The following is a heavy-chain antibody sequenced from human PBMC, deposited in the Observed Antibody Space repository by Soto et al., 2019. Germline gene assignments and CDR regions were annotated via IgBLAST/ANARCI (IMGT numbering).Heavy chain of an antibody. J-gene: IGHJ3*01. CDR3: VRRIWDAMVVVSATRGVFDL. CDR2: SSSRGPIK. V-gene: IGHV3-48*03. D-gene: IGHD2-15*01. Sequence: EVQLEESGGGLVQPGESLRLSCEASGFDLRDYEMNWVRQAPGKGLEWVSHSSSRGPIKDFADSLKGRFTISRDNARNSVYPEMNSMRVDDTAVYYCVRRIWDAMVVVSATRGVFDLWGQGTMVTVSS. CDR1: GFDLRDYE.